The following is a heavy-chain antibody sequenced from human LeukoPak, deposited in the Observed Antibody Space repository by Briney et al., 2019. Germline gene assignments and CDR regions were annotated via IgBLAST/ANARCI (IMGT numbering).Heavy chain of an antibody. CDR2: ISGSGGST. Sequence: SGGSLRLSCAASRFTVSSNYMTWVRQAPGKGLEWVSAISGSGGSTYYADSVKGRFTISRDNSKNTLYLQMNSLRAEDTAVYYCAKDRRSGQGYWGQGTLVTVSS. CDR3: AKDRRSGQGY. CDR1: RFTVSSNY. D-gene: IGHD3-10*01. J-gene: IGHJ4*02. V-gene: IGHV3-23*01.